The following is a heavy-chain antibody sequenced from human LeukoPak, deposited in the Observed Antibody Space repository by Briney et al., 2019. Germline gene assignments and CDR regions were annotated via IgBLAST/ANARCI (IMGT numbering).Heavy chain of an antibody. D-gene: IGHD2-2*01. CDR1: RFTDSNYY. J-gene: IGHJ4*02. CDR2: MYRVGNT. V-gene: IGHV3-66*01. Sequence: GGSLTLSCAASRFTDSNYYMTWVRQAPGKGLEWVSVMYRVGNTYYADFVKGRFTISRDNFKNTLHLQMNSLRVEDTAVYYCARAPAGPYGYFEYWGQGTLVTVSS. CDR3: ARAPAGPYGYFEY.